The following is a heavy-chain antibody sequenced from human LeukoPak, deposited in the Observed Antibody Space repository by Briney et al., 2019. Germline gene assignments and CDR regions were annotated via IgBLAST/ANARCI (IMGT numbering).Heavy chain of an antibody. J-gene: IGHJ6*02. CDR3: AKDELRFLAWLLSRMDV. CDR2: ISYDGSNK. V-gene: IGHV3-30*18. D-gene: IGHD3-3*01. Sequence: GGSLRLSCAASGFTFSSYGMHWVRQAPGKGLEWVAVISYDGSNKYDAESVKGRFTISRDKSKNTLYLQMNSLRAEDTAVYYCAKDELRFLAWLLSRMDVWGQGTPVTVSS. CDR1: GFTFSSYG.